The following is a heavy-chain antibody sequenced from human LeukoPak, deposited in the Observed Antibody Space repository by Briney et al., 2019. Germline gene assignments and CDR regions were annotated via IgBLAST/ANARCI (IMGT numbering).Heavy chain of an antibody. V-gene: IGHV3-30*03. CDR2: ISYDGSNK. D-gene: IGHD1-1*01. CDR1: GFTFSSYG. Sequence: PGRSLRLSCAASGFTFSSYGMHWVRQAPGKGLEWVAVISYDGSNKYYADSVKGRFTISRDNSKNTLYLQMNSLRAEDTALYYCAMGTLADVWGPGTLVTVPS. J-gene: IGHJ4*02. CDR3: AMGTLADV.